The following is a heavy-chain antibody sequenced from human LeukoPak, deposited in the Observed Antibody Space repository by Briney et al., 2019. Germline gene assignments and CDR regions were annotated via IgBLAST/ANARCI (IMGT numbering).Heavy chain of an antibody. CDR2: MNPNSGNT. CDR3: ARAGSCSSTSCSHYYYYYGMDV. Sequence: ASVKVSCKASGYTFTGYHMHWVRQATGQGLEWMGWMNPNSGNTGYAQKFQGRVTMTRNTSISTAYMELSSLRSEDTAVYYCARAGSCSSTSCSHYYYYYGMDVWGQGTTVTVSS. J-gene: IGHJ6*02. D-gene: IGHD2-2*01. CDR1: GYTFTGYH. V-gene: IGHV1-8*02.